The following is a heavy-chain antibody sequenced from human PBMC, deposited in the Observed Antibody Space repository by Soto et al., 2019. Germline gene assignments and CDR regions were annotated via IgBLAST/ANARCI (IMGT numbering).Heavy chain of an antibody. J-gene: IGHJ4*02. Sequence: EVQLLESGGGLVQPGGSLRLSCSASGFTFSSYAMSWVRQAPGKGLEWVSAISCSGGSTYYADSLKGRFTISRDNSKNTLYLQMNSLRAEDTAVYYCAKDLVLRYFDWLPQYFDYWGQGTLVTGSS. D-gene: IGHD3-9*01. CDR1: GFTFSSYA. V-gene: IGHV3-23*01. CDR3: AKDLVLRYFDWLPQYFDY. CDR2: ISCSGGST.